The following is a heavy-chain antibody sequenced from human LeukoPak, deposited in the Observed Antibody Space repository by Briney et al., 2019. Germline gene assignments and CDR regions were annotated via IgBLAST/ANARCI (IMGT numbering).Heavy chain of an antibody. J-gene: IGHJ3*02. CDR3: VRGGGPSYKYNAFDI. D-gene: IGHD2-15*01. CDR1: GFTFSSYA. CDR2: ISGSGGST. V-gene: IGHV3-23*01. Sequence: PGGSLRLSCAASGFTFSSYAMNWVRQAPGKGLEWVSVISGSGGSTHYADSVKGRFTISRDNAKNSLYLQMSSLRAEDTAIYYCVRGGGPSYKYNAFDIWGQGTMVTVYS.